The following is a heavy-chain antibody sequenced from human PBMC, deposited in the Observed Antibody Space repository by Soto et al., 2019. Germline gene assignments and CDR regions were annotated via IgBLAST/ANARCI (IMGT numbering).Heavy chain of an antibody. V-gene: IGHV4-59*08. CDR3: ARLSRGAAAGFDY. Sequence: PSETLSLTCIVSGGSINNYYWSWIRQVPGKALEWIGYIYYSGSTNYNPSLKSRVTISVDTPKNQFSLKLSSVTAADTAVYYCARLSRGAAAGFDYWGQGTLVTVSS. CDR2: IYYSGST. J-gene: IGHJ4*02. CDR1: GGSINNYY. D-gene: IGHD6-13*01.